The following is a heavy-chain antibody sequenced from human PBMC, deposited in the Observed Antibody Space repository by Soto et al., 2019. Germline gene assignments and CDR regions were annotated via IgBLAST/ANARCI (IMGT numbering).Heavy chain of an antibody. CDR1: GFTSSNYN. V-gene: IGHV3-48*01. J-gene: IGHJ4*02. D-gene: IGHD5-12*01. Sequence: EVQLVESGGGLVQPGGSLRLSCAASGFTSSNYNMNWVRQAPGKGLEWIALIRDDASPVYYADSVKGRFTISRDNAKNSLYLQMNSLRVEDTAVYYCARDSPYNGYPDIDYSGQGTLVTVSS. CDR2: IRDDASPV. CDR3: ARDSPYNGYPDIDY.